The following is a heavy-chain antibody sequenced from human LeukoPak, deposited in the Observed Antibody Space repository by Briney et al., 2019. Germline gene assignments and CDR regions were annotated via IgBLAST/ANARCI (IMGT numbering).Heavy chain of an antibody. Sequence: GGSLRLSCAASGFTVSSNYMSWVRQAPGKGLEWVSVIYSGGSTYYADSVKGRFTISRDNSKNTLSLQMNSLRAEDTAVYYCAGGYSYGSYRWFDPWGQGTLVTVSS. CDR2: IYSGGST. CDR1: GFTVSSNY. J-gene: IGHJ5*02. V-gene: IGHV3-66*01. D-gene: IGHD5-18*01. CDR3: AGGYSYGSYRWFDP.